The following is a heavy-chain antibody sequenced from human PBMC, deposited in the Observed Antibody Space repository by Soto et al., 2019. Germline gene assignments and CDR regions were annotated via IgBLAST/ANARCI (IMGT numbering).Heavy chain of an antibody. Sequence: GSLRLSCAASGFTFSSYWMHWVRQAPGKGLVWVSRINSDGSSTNYADFVKGRFTISRDNAKNTLYLQMNSLRVEDTAVYYCSRVGGSTWHWGQGTLVTVSS. V-gene: IGHV3-74*01. J-gene: IGHJ4*02. CDR1: GFTFSSYW. D-gene: IGHD1-26*01. CDR2: INSDGSST. CDR3: SRVGGSTWH.